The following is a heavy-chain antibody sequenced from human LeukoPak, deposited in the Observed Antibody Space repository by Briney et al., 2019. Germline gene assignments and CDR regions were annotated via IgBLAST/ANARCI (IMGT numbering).Heavy chain of an antibody. D-gene: IGHD3-9*01. CDR1: GGSISSYY. J-gene: IGHJ4*02. CDR3: ARHQILGLYYFDY. Sequence: PSETLSLTCTVSGGSISSYYWSWIRHPPGKGLEWIGYIYYSGSTNYNPSLKSRVTISVDTSKNQFSLKLSSVTAADTAVYYCARHQILGLYYFDYWGQGTLVTVSS. CDR2: IYYSGST. V-gene: IGHV4-59*08.